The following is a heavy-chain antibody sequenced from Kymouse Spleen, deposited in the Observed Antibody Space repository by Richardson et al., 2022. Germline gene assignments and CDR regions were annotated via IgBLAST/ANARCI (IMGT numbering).Heavy chain of an antibody. CDR2: ISYDGSNK. D-gene: IGHD3-3*01. CDR1: GFTFSSYG. CDR3: AKDGDFWSGYPNYFDY. J-gene: IGHJ4*02. V-gene: IGHV3-30*18. Sequence: QVQLVESGGGVVQPGRSLRLSCAASGFTFSSYGMHWVRQAPGKGLEWVAVISYDGSNKYYADSVKGRFTISRDNSKNTLYLQMNSLRAEDTAVYYCAKDGDFWSGYPNYFDYWGQGTLVTVSS.